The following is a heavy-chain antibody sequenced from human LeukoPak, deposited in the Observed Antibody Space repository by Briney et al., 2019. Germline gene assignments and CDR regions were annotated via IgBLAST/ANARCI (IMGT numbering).Heavy chain of an antibody. Sequence: PGGSLRLSCAASGFTFSSYSMNWVRQAPGKGLEWVSYISSSSSTIYYADSVKGRFTISRDNSKNTLYLQMNSLRAEDTAVYYCARDGPPPTAAAFDYWGQGTLVTVSS. V-gene: IGHV3-48*01. CDR2: ISSSSSTI. CDR3: ARDGPPPTAAAFDY. D-gene: IGHD6-13*01. CDR1: GFTFSSYS. J-gene: IGHJ4*02.